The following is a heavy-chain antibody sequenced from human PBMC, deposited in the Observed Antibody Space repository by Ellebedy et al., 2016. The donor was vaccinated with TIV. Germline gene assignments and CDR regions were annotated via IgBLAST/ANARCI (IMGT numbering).Heavy chain of an antibody. V-gene: IGHV4-59*01. J-gene: IGHJ5*02. CDR3: ARGGIVVVPAAQASYNWFDP. D-gene: IGHD2-2*01. CDR2: IYYSGST. Sequence: SETLSLXXTVSGGSISSYYWSWIRQPPGKGLEWIGYIYYSGSTNYNPSLKSRVTISVDTSKNQFSLKLSSVTAADTAVYYCARGGIVVVPAAQASYNWFDPWGQGTLVTVSS. CDR1: GGSISSYY.